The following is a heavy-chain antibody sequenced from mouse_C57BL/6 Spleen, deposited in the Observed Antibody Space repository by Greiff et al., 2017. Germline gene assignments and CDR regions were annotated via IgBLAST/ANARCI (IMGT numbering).Heavy chain of an antibody. CDR3: ARGNYYGSSYPFDY. V-gene: IGHV1-52*01. CDR2: IDPSDSET. CDR1: GYTFTSYW. J-gene: IGHJ2*01. Sequence: QVQLQQPGAELVRPGSSVKLSCKASGYTFTSYWMHWVKQRPIQGLEWIGNIDPSDSETHYNQKFKDKATLTVYKSSSTAYMQLSSLTSEDSAVYYCARGNYYGSSYPFDYWGQGTTLTVSS. D-gene: IGHD1-1*01.